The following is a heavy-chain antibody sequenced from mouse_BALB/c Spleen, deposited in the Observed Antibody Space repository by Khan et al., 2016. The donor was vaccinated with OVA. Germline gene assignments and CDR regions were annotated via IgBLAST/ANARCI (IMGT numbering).Heavy chain of an antibody. CDR1: GYTFTSYW. CDR3: ARGGYGNRYYAMDY. CDR2: IYPGDGDT. Sequence: QIQLVQSGAELARPGASVKLSCKASGYTFTSYWMQWVKQRPGQGLEWIGAIYPGDGDTRYTQKFKGKATLTADKSSSTAYMQLSSLASEDSAVYYCARGGYGNRYYAMDYWGQGTSVTVSS. V-gene: IGHV1-87*01. J-gene: IGHJ4*01. D-gene: IGHD2-10*02.